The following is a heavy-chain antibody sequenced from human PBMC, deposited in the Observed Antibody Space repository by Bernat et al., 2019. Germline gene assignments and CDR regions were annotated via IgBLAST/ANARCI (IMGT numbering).Heavy chain of an antibody. J-gene: IGHJ4*02. Sequence: QVQLVQSGAEVKKPGSSVKVSCKASGGTFTSYAMHWVRQAPGQRLEWMGWINAGNGNTKYSQKFQGRVTITRDTSASTAYMELSSLRSEDTAVYYCARVFYDSSGYYFEGVPTFDYWGQGTLVTVSS. CDR2: INAGNGNT. V-gene: IGHV1-3*01. CDR3: ARVFYDSSGYYFEGVPTFDY. D-gene: IGHD3-22*01. CDR1: GGTFTSYA.